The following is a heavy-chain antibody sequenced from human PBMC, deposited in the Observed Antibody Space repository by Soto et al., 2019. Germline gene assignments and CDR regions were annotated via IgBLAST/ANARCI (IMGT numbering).Heavy chain of an antibody. CDR2: IYYSGST. J-gene: IGHJ6*02. CDR3: ARDFTDSSGPTLGMGV. D-gene: IGHD6-19*01. Sequence: QVQLQESGPGLVKPSQTLSLTCTVSGGSISSGGYYWSWIRQHPGKGLEWIGYIYYSGSTYYNPSLKSRVTISVDTSKSQFYLKLSSVTAADTAVYYCARDFTDSSGPTLGMGVWGQGTTVTVSS. CDR1: GGSISSGGYY. V-gene: IGHV4-31*03.